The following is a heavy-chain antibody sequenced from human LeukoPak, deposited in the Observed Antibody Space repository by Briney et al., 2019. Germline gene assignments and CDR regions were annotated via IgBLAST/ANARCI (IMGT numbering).Heavy chain of an antibody. CDR2: INPNSGGT. V-gene: IGHV1-2*04. CDR1: GYTFTGYY. CDR3: ATHDYGDYVGDWYFDL. D-gene: IGHD4-17*01. Sequence: ASVKVSCKASGYTFTGYYMHWVRQAPGQGLEWMGWINPNSGGTNYAQKFQGWVTMTRDTSISTAYMELSRLRSDDTAVYYCATHDYGDYVGDWYFDLWGRGTLVTVSS. J-gene: IGHJ2*01.